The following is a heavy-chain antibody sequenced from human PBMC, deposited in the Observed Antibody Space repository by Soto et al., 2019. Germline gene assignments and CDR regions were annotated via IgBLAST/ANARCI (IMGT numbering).Heavy chain of an antibody. D-gene: IGHD3-22*01. J-gene: IGHJ4*02. CDR1: GFTFSSYG. CDR3: VGGYYFGDY. CDR2: ISSDGSNK. Sequence: QVQLVESGGGVVQPGRSLRLSCAASGFTFSSYGMHWVRQAPGKGLEWVAVISSDGSNKYYADSVKGRFTISRDNSKNTLYLQMNSLRAEDTAFYYCVGGYYFGDYWGQGTLVTVSS. V-gene: IGHV3-30*03.